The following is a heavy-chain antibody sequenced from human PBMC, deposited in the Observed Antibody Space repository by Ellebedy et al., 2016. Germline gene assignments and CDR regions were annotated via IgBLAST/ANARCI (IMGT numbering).Heavy chain of an antibody. CDR2: IYYGGST. J-gene: IGHJ6*02. CDR3: ARHGHLYGMDV. CDR1: GGSISSSSYY. V-gene: IGHV4-61*05. D-gene: IGHD2-8*01. Sequence: SETLSLXCTVSGGSISSSSYYWSWIRQPPGKGLEWIGYIYYGGSTNYNPSLKSRVTISVDTSKNQFSLKLSSVTAADTAVYYCARHGHLYGMDVWGQGTTVTVSS.